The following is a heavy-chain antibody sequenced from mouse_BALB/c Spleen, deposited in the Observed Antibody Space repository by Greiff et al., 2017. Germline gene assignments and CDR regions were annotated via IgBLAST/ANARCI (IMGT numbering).Heavy chain of an antibody. Sequence: EVQRVESGGGLVQPGGSLRLSCATSGFTFTDYYMSWVRQPPGKALEWLGFIRNKANGYTTEYSASVKGRFTISRDNSQSILYLQMNTLRAEDSATYYCARRVSYYFDYWGQGTTLTVSS. V-gene: IGHV7-3*02. CDR2: IRNKANGYTT. J-gene: IGHJ2*01. CDR1: GFTFTDYY. CDR3: ARRVSYYFDY.